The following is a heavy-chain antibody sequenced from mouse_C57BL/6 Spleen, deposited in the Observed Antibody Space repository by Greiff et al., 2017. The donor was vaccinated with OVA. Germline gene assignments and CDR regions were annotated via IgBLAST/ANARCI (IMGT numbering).Heavy chain of an antibody. J-gene: IGHJ4*01. CDR3: ARFPFYDYDAMDY. Sequence: QVQLQQSGAELVRPGTSVKVSCKASGYAFTNYLIEWVKQRPGQGLEWIGVINPGSGGTNYNEKFKGKATLTADKSSSTAYMQLSSLTSEDSAVYFCARFPFYDYDAMDYWGQGTSVTVSS. V-gene: IGHV1-54*01. D-gene: IGHD2-10*01. CDR2: INPGSGGT. CDR1: GYAFTNYL.